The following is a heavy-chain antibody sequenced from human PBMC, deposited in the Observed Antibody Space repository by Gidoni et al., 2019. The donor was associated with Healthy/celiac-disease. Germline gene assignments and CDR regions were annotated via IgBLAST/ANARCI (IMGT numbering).Heavy chain of an antibody. D-gene: IGHD2-15*01. CDR1: GGTFSRYA. J-gene: IGHJ6*02. CDR2: IIPIFGTA. CDR3: ARAYCSTGSCYESEDYYYGMDV. V-gene: IGHV1-69*01. Sequence: QVQLVQSGAEVKKPGSSVTVSCKASGGTFSRYAISCVRQAPGQGLEWMGGIIPIFGTANYAQKCQGRVTITADESTSTAYMELSSLRSEDTAVYYCARAYCSTGSCYESEDYYYGMDVWGQGTTVTVSS.